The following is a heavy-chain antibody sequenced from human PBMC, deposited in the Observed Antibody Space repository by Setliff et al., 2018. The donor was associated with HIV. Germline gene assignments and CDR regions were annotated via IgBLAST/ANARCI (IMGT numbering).Heavy chain of an antibody. J-gene: IGHJ4*02. V-gene: IGHV1-18*01. CDR3: ARDIAAWGYFDY. CDR2: ISAYNGNT. Sequence: ASVKVSCKPSGHTFTNYDIHWMRRATGQGLEWMGWISAYNGNTNYAQKLQGRVTMTTDTSTSTAYMEPRSLRSDDTAVYYCARDIAAWGYFDYWGQGTLVTVSS. CDR1: GHTFTNYD. D-gene: IGHD6-6*01.